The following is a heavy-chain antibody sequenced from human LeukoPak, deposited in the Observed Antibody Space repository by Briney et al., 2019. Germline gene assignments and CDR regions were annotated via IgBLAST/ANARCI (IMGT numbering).Heavy chain of an antibody. D-gene: IGHD6-19*01. CDR1: GYTFTSYA. Sequence: ASVKVSCKASGYTFTSYAMHWVRQAPGQRLEWMGWINAGNGNTKYSQKFQGRVTITRDTSARTAYMELSSLRSEDTAVYYCAREYSSGWYVPGDYWGQGTLVTVSS. CDR3: AREYSSGWYVPGDY. V-gene: IGHV1-3*01. CDR2: INAGNGNT. J-gene: IGHJ4*02.